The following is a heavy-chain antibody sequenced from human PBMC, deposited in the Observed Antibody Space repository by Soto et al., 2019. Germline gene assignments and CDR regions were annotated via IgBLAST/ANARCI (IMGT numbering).Heavy chain of an antibody. V-gene: IGHV4-59*01. D-gene: IGHD3-16*01. CDR1: GDSITSNY. Sequence: QVQLQEAGPGLVRPSETLSLTCTVSGDSITSNYWSWIRQSPGQGLEWIGYFHYRLNTNYNPSLKSRVIISVDTSKNQFFLKLTSVTAADTAMYYCAKTKEGGFDPWGQGILVTVSS. CDR3: AKTKEGGFDP. CDR2: FHYRLNT. J-gene: IGHJ5*02.